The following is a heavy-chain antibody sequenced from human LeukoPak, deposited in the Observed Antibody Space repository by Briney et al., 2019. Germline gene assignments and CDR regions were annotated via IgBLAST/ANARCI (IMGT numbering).Heavy chain of an antibody. CDR3: ATAVSVAGDS. D-gene: IGHD6-19*01. CDR2: ISYDGSNK. Sequence: GGSLRLSCAASGFTFSSYGMHWVRQAPGKGLEWVAVISYDGSNKYYADSVKGRFTISRDNSKNTLYLQMNSLRAEDTAVYYCATAVSVAGDSWGQGTLVTVSS. CDR1: GFTFSSYG. J-gene: IGHJ5*01. V-gene: IGHV3-30*03.